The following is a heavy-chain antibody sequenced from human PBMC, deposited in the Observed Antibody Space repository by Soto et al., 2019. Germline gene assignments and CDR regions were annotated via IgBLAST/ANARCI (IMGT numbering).Heavy chain of an antibody. CDR1: GGTFSSYA. V-gene: IGHV1-69*12. CDR3: ARWGWEGYYYYGMDV. Sequence: QVQLVQSGAEVKKPGSSVKVSCKASGGTFSSYAISWVRQXXGQGLEWMGGIIPIFGTANYAQKFQGRVTITADESXSTAYMELSSLRSEDTAVYYCARWGWEGYYYYGMDVWGQGTTVTVSS. CDR2: IIPIFGTA. D-gene: IGHD1-26*01. J-gene: IGHJ6*02.